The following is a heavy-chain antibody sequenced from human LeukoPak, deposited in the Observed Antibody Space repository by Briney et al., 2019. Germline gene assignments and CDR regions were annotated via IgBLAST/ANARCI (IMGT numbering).Heavy chain of an antibody. J-gene: IGHJ4*02. D-gene: IGHD1-26*01. CDR2: IYYSGST. CDR3: ARLGAKDY. Sequence: SETLSLTCTVSGGSISSYYWSWIRQPPGKGLEWIGYIYYSGSTHYNPSLKSRVTISVDTSKNQFSLKLSSVTAADTAVYYCARLGAKDYWGQGTLVTVPS. V-gene: IGHV4-59*01. CDR1: GGSISSYY.